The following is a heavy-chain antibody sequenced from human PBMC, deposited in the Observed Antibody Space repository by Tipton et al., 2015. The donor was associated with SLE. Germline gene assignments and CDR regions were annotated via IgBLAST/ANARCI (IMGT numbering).Heavy chain of an antibody. CDR3: ARGPYYDFWSGQGDYFDY. CDR1: GGSFSGYY. CDR2: INHSGST. V-gene: IGHV4-34*01. D-gene: IGHD3-3*01. J-gene: IGHJ4*02. Sequence: LRLSCAVYGGSFSGYYWSWIRQPPGKGLEWIGEINHSGSTNYNPSLKSRVTISVDTSKNQFSLKLSSVTAADTAVYYCARGPYYDFWSGQGDYFDYWGQGTLVTVSS.